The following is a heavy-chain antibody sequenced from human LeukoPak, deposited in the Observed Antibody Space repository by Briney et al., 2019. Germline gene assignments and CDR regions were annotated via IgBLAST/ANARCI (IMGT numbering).Heavy chain of an antibody. J-gene: IGHJ5*02. CDR3: AQLRDSSSSVDP. D-gene: IGHD6-6*01. CDR2: MNPNSGNT. Sequence: ASVKVSCKASGDTFTSYDINWVRQAPGQGLEWMGWMNPNSGNTGYAQKFQGRVTITRNTSISTAYMELSSLRSEDTAVYYCAQLRDSSSSVDPWGQGTLVTVSS. V-gene: IGHV1-8*03. CDR1: GDTFTSYD.